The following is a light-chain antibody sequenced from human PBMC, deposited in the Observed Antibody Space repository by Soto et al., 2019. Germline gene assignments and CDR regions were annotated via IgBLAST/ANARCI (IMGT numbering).Light chain of an antibody. CDR2: DAS. J-gene: IGKJ5*01. CDR1: QSISSY. V-gene: IGKV1-33*01. Sequence: IRMTQSPSSFSAYTGDRVTITCRASQSISSYLNWYQQKPGKAPKLLIYDASNLETGAPSRFSGGGSGTDFTFTISSLQPEDIGIYYCQQYDNLSITFGQGTRLEIK. CDR3: QQYDNLSIT.